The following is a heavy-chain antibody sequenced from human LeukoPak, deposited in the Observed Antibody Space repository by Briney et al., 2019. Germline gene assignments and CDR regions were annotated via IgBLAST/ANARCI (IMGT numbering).Heavy chain of an antibody. CDR3: AREAAAEPDYYYYMDV. D-gene: IGHD6-13*01. CDR2: INPSGGST. CDR1: GYTFTSYY. V-gene: IGHV1-46*01. J-gene: IGHJ6*03. Sequence: ASVKVSCKASGYTFTSYYMHWVRQAPGQGLEWMGIINPSGGSTSYAQKFQGRVTMTRDESTSTAYMELSSLRSEDTAVYYCAREAAAEPDYYYYMDVWGKGTTVTVSS.